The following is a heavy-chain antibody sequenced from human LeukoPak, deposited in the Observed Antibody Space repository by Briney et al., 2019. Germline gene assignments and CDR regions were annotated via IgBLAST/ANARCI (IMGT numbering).Heavy chain of an antibody. Sequence: ASVKVSCKASGYTFTGYYMHWVRQAPGQGLEWMGWINPNSGGTNYAQKFQGRVTMTRDTSISTAYMELSRLRSDDTAVYYCARDWSGYCSGGSCYLPLDYWGQGTLVTVSS. CDR3: ARDWSGYCSGGSCYLPLDY. J-gene: IGHJ4*02. CDR1: GYTFTGYY. CDR2: INPNSGGT. V-gene: IGHV1-2*02. D-gene: IGHD2-15*01.